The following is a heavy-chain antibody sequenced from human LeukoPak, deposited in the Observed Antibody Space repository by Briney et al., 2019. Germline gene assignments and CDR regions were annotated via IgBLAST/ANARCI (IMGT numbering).Heavy chain of an antibody. V-gene: IGHV4-4*07. Sequence: PSETLSLTCTVSGGSISSYYWSWIRQPAGKGLEWIGRIYTSGSTNYNPSLKSRVTISVDTSKNQFSLKLSSVTAADTAVYYCARDLMGGYCSSTSCYTDGFDPWGQGTLVTVSS. CDR1: GGSISSYY. CDR2: IYTSGST. J-gene: IGHJ5*02. CDR3: ARDLMGGYCSSTSCYTDGFDP. D-gene: IGHD2-2*02.